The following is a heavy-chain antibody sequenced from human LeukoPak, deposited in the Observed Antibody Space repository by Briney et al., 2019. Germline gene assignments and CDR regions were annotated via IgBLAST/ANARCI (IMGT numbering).Heavy chain of an antibody. J-gene: IGHJ4*02. D-gene: IGHD2-15*01. V-gene: IGHV3-23*01. CDR3: AKGYCSGGSCWDYFDY. CDR2: ISGSGGST. CDR1: EFTFSSYA. Sequence: PGGSLRLSCAASEFTFSSYAMSWVRQAPGKGLEGVSAISGSGGSTYYADSVKGRVTISRDNSKHTLYLQVNSLRAEDTAVYYCAKGYCSGGSCWDYFDYWGQGTLVTVSS.